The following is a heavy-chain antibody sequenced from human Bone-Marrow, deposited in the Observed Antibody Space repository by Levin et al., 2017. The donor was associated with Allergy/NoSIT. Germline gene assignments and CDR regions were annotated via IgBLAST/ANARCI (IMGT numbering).Heavy chain of an antibody. CDR1: GFTFSDYP. D-gene: IGHD3-9*01. CDR3: ARGPFLTGPDF. V-gene: IGHV3-30*04. Sequence: GGSLRLSCVASGFTFSDYPLHWVRQAPGKGLEWVSVISYNENNKHYADSVKGRFTISRENSKNAVYLQMDSLRTDDTAVYYCARGPFLTGPDFWGQGTLVIVSS. CDR2: ISYNENNK. J-gene: IGHJ4*02.